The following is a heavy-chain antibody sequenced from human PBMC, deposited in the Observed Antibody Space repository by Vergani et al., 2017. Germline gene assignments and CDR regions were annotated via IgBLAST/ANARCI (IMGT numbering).Heavy chain of an antibody. V-gene: IGHV1-18*01. Sequence: QVQLVQSGAEVKKPGASVKVSCKASGYTFRNSRITWVRQASGQGLEWLGWISPYNGHTKSAQKPQDRVTMITDTSTNTAYIEVRCLRSDDTAVYYCARGIYRFESNDYYGDALDIWGQGTLVSVSS. CDR3: ARGIYRFESNDYYGDALDI. J-gene: IGHJ3*02. CDR1: GYTFRNSR. CDR2: ISPYNGHT. D-gene: IGHD3-22*01.